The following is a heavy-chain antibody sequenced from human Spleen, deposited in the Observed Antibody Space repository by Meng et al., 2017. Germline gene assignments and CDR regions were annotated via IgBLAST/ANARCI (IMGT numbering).Heavy chain of an antibody. CDR2: VYYSGIT. J-gene: IGHJ5*02. D-gene: IGHD3-16*01. Sequence: QLQESGPGLVKPSETLSLSCAVSGGSISSGRYYWNWIRQPPGKGLEWIGSVYYSGITYYNPSLESRVTISVDTSKNQFSLKLSSVTAADTAVYYCARDLWELRYKAPFDPWGQGILVTVSS. CDR3: ARDLWELRYKAPFDP. V-gene: IGHV4-39*07. CDR1: GGSISSGRYY.